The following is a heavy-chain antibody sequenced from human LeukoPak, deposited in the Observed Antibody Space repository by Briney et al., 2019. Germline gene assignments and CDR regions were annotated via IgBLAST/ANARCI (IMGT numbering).Heavy chain of an antibody. V-gene: IGHV3-30*02. Sequence: QPGGSLRLSCAASGFTFSSYGTHWVRQAPGEGLEWVAFIRYDGSNKYYADSVKGRLTIYRDNSKNTLYLQKNSLRAEDTAVYYCANDRGQWLGDFDYWGQGTLVTVSS. CDR1: GFTFSSYG. CDR2: IRYDGSNK. CDR3: ANDRGQWLGDFDY. D-gene: IGHD6-19*01. J-gene: IGHJ4*02.